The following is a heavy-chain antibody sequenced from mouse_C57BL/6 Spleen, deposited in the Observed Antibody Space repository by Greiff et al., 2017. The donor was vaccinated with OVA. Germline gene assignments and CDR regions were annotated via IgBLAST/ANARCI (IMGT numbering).Heavy chain of an antibody. V-gene: IGHV2-2*01. CDR3: ARNRITTVVATDYYAMDY. CDR2: IWSGGST. J-gene: IGHJ4*01. D-gene: IGHD1-1*01. CDR1: GFSLTSYG. Sequence: QVQLQQSGPGLVQPSQSLSITCTVSGFSLTSYGVHWVRQSPGKGLEWLGVIWSGGSTDYNAAFISRLSISKDNSKSQVFFKMNSLQADDTAIYYCARNRITTVVATDYYAMDYWGQGTSVTVSS.